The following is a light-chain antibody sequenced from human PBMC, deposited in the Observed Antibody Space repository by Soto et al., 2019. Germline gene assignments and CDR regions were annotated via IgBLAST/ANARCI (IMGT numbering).Light chain of an antibody. CDR2: LEGSGSY. CDR1: SGHSSYI. Sequence: QSALTQSSSASASLGSSVKLTCTLSSGHSSYIIAWHQQQPGKALRYLMKLEGSGSYNKGSGVPDRFSGSSSGADRYLTISNLQFEDEANYYCETWDRNTRVFGGGTKLTVL. CDR3: ETWDRNTRV. V-gene: IGLV4-60*02. J-gene: IGLJ2*01.